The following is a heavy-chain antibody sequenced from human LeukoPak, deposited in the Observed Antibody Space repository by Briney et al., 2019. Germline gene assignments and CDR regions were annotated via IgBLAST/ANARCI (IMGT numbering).Heavy chain of an antibody. V-gene: IGHV4-39*01. J-gene: IGHJ4*02. CDR1: GGSISSSSYY. Sequence: PSETLSLTCTVSGGSISSSSYYWGWIRQPPGKGLEWIGSIYYSGSTYYNPSLKSRVTISVDTSNNQFSLKLSSVTAADTAVYYCASRIAVAGTAFDYWGQGTLVTVSS. CDR2: IYYSGST. D-gene: IGHD6-19*01. CDR3: ASRIAVAGTAFDY.